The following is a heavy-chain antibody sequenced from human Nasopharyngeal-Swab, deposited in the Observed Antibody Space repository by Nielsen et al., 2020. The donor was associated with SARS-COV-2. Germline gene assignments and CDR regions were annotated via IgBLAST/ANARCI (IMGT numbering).Heavy chain of an antibody. V-gene: IGHV1-69*01. Sequence: WVRQAPGQGLEWMGGIIPIFGTANYAQKFQGRVTITADESTSTAYMKLSSLRSEDTAVYYCARDPHISARPLDYWGQGTLVTVSS. CDR3: ARDPHISARPLDY. J-gene: IGHJ4*02. CDR2: IIPIFGTA. D-gene: IGHD6-6*01.